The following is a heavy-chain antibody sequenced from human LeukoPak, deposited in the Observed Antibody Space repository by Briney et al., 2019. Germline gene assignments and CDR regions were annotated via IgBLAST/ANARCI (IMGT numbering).Heavy chain of an antibody. J-gene: IGHJ5*02. V-gene: IGHV4-4*09. CDR3: ARHTAKTYSSSSDWFDP. CDR1: GGSISSSY. CDR2: IYSSRTT. D-gene: IGHD6-6*01. Sequence: SETLSLTCTVSGGSISSSYWSWIRQPPGKGLEWIGYIYSSRTTNYNPSLKSRVTISVDTSKNQFSLNLDSVTAADTAVYYCARHTAKTYSSSSDWFDPWGQGTLVTVSS.